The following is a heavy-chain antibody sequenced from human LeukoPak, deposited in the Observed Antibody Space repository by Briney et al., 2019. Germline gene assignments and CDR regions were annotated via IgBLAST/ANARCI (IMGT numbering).Heavy chain of an antibody. J-gene: IGHJ5*02. CDR3: AREHYDILTGSFNWFDP. CDR1: GFTFSDYY. V-gene: IGHV3-11*01. Sequence: KAGGSLRLSCAASGFTFSDYYMSWIRQAPGKGLEWVSYISSSGSTIYYVDSVKGRFTISRDNAKNSLYLQMNSLRAEDTAVYYCAREHYDILTGSFNWFDPWGQGTLVTVSS. CDR2: ISSSGSTI. D-gene: IGHD3-9*01.